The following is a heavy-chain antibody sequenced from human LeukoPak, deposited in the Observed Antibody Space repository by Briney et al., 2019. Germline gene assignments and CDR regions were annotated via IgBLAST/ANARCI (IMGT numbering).Heavy chain of an antibody. J-gene: IGHJ4*02. CDR2: ISGSGGST. CDR3: AKDFPQVPQDYYDSICYFDY. CDR1: GFTFDDYG. Sequence: GGSLRLSCAASGFTFDDYGMSWVRQAPGKGLEWVSAISGSGGSTYYADSVKGRFTISRDNSKNTLYLQMNSLRAEDTAVYYCAKDFPQVPQDYYDSICYFDYWGQGTLVTVSS. V-gene: IGHV3-23*01. D-gene: IGHD3-22*01.